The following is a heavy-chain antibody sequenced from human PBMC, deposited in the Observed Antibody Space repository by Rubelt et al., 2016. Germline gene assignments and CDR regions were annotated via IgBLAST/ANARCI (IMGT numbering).Heavy chain of an antibody. J-gene: IGHJ3*02. CDR1: GGSFSGYY. D-gene: IGHD2-21*01. CDR3: AASAVSISAFDI. CDR2: INHSGST. V-gene: IGHV4-34*01. Sequence: QVQLQQWGAGLLKPSETLSLTCAVYGGSFSGYYWSWIRQPPGKGLEWIGEINHSGSTNYNPSLKSRVTISVDTSKNQFSLKLSSVTSADTAVYYCAASAVSISAFDIWGQGTMVTVSS.